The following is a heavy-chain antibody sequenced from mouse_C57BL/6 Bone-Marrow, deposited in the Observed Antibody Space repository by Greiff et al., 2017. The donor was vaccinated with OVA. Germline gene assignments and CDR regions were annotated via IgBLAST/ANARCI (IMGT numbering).Heavy chain of an antibody. CDR3: ATVVAFYAMDY. CDR2: INPNNGGT. V-gene: IGHV1-26*01. J-gene: IGHJ4*01. D-gene: IGHD1-1*01. Sequence: EVQLQQSGPELVKPGASVKISCKASGYTFTDYYMNWVKQSHGKSLEWIGDINPNNGGTSYNQKFKGKATLTVDKSSSTAYMELRSLTSEDSAVYYCATVVAFYAMDYWGQGTSVTVSS. CDR1: GYTFTDYY.